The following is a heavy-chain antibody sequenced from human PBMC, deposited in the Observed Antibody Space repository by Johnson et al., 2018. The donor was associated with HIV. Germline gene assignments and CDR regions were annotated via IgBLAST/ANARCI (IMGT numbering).Heavy chain of an antibody. J-gene: IGHJ3*02. CDR1: GFTFSSYA. V-gene: IGHV3-30*04. D-gene: IGHD3-16*01. CDR3: ARGGDAFDI. Sequence: QVRLVESGGGVVQPGRSLRLSCAASGFTFSSYAMHWVRQAPGKGLEWVAVISYDGSNKYYADSVKGRFTISRDNSKNTLYLQMNSLRAEDTAVYYCARGGDAFDIWGQGTMVTVSS. CDR2: ISYDGSNK.